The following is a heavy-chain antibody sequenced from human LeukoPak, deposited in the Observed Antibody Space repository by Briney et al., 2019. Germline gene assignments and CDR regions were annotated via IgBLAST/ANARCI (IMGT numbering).Heavy chain of an antibody. CDR3: ARAVSGHFDY. CDR1: GGSMSPYY. CDR2: IYYSGST. D-gene: IGHD6-19*01. V-gene: IGHV4-59*08. Sequence: SETLSLTCAVSGGSMSPYYWGWIRQPPGKGLEWTGYIYYSGSTNYNPSLKSRVTISVDTSKNQFSLKLSSVTAADTAIYYCARAVSGHFDYWGEGTLVTVSS. J-gene: IGHJ4*02.